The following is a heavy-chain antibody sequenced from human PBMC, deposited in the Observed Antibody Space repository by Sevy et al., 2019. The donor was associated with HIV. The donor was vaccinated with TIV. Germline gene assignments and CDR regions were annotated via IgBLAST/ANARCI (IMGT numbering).Heavy chain of an antibody. D-gene: IGHD2-8*01. V-gene: IGHV3-74*01. CDR2: VVNDGTGT. Sequence: GGSLRLSCAASGFTFTNYWMHWVRQAPGKGRVWVSRVVNDGTGTNYADSVKGRFTSSRDNAKNTVYLQMNSLRAEDTAVYYCTRDMYGIDYWGQGTLVTVSS. J-gene: IGHJ4*02. CDR1: GFTFTNYW. CDR3: TRDMYGIDY.